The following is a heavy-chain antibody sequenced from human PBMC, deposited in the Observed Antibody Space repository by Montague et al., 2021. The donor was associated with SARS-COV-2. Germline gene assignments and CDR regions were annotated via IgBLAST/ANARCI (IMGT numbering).Heavy chain of an antibody. D-gene: IGHD6-13*01. CDR2: IYYSGST. V-gene: IGHV4-61*08. CDR1: GGSVSSGGYY. J-gene: IGHJ4*02. CDR3: ARVSLAAAATRSDY. Sequence: SETLSLTCTVYGGSVSSGGYYWSWIRQPPGKGLEWIGYIYYSGSTNYNPSLKSRVTISLDTSKNQFSLKLTSVTAADTAVYYRARVSLAAAATRSDYLGQGTLVTVSS.